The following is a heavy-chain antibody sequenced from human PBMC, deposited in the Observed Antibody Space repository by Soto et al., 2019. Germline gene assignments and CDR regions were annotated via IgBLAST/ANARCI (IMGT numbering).Heavy chain of an antibody. CDR1: GGSISSGTW. V-gene: IGHV4-4*02. D-gene: IGHD2-2*01. Sequence: QVQLQESGPGLVKPSGTLSLTCAVSGGSISSGTWWSWVRQPPRGGLEWIGEIYHSGSPNYNPSLRSGVTMSVDKSKSLFSLRLSSVTAADSALYYCARRVPAAPNWFDPWGQGTMVTVSS. J-gene: IGHJ5*02. CDR3: ARRVPAAPNWFDP. CDR2: IYHSGSP.